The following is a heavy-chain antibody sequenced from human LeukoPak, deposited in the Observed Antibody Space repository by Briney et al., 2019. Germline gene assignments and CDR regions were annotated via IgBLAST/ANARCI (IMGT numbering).Heavy chain of an antibody. J-gene: IGHJ6*03. D-gene: IGHD3-22*01. CDR2: INPRGGST. CDR3: ARGPGGRSGYYPLEDNYYYYYMDV. CDR1: GYTFTSHF. V-gene: IGHV1-46*01. Sequence: ASVKVSCKASGYTFTSHFMHWVRQAPGQGLEWMGIINPRGGSTSYTQKFQGRVTMTRDTSTSTVYMELSSLRSEDTAVYYCARGPGGRSGYYPLEDNYYYYYMDVWGKGTTVTVSS.